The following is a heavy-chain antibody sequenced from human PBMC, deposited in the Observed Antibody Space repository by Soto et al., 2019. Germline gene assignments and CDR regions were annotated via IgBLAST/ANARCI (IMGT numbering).Heavy chain of an antibody. CDR2: IYYRGNA. D-gene: IGHD3-9*01. Sequence: SETLSLTCSVSDDSINSDKYYWGWIRQPPGEGLEWIGSIYYRGNAYYNPSLQTRVTISLDKSKSQFSLKLNSVTAADSAVYFCARLEGLAKVSYYFDFWGPGALVTVSS. J-gene: IGHJ4*02. CDR1: DDSINSDKYY. V-gene: IGHV4-39*01. CDR3: ARLEGLAKVSYYFDF.